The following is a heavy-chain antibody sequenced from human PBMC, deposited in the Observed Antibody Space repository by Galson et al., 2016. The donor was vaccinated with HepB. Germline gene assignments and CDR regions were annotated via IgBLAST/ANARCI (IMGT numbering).Heavy chain of an antibody. V-gene: IGHV3-73*01. D-gene: IGHD6-19*01. J-gene: IGHJ6*02. CDR3: SGGGEPPDYSGSYMYRYYFGMDV. Sequence: SLRLSCAASGFTFSGSAMHWVRQASGKGLEWVGRIRSKANSYATAYAASVKGRFTISRDDSKNTGYLHMNSLKTEDTAVYYCSGGGEPPDYSGSYMYRYYFGMDVWGQGTTVTVSS. CDR1: GFTFSGSA. CDR2: IRSKANSYAT.